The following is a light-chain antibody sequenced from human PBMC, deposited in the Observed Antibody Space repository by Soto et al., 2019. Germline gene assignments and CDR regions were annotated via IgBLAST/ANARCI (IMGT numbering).Light chain of an antibody. CDR3: QQYKYLWT. CDR2: GAS. CDR1: QSVSSN. V-gene: IGKV3-15*01. J-gene: IGKJ1*01. Sequence: EIVMTQSPATLSVSPGEGATLSCRASQSVSSNLTWYQQKPGQAPRLLIYGASTRATGVPARFSGSGSGTEFNLTIRRLQSEDFAVYYFQQYKYLWTFGQRNKVEIK.